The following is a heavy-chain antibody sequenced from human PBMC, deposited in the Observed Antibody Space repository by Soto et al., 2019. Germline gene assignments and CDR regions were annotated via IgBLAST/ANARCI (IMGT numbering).Heavy chain of an antibody. CDR2: INPDNGNT. CDR1: VYTFTRYT. V-gene: IGHV1-3*01. Sequence: WXSVKVSCKASVYTFTRYTMNWVRQAPGQRLEWMGWINPDNGNTKSSQKFQDRVIITRDTSASTAYMDLSSLRSEDTAVYYCARGIATGQLDHWGQGTLVTVSS. CDR3: ARGIATGQLDH. J-gene: IGHJ5*02. D-gene: IGHD2-15*01.